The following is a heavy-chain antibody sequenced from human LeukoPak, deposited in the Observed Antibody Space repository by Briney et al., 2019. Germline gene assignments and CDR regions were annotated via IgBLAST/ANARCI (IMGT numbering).Heavy chain of an antibody. CDR2: INGDGSDT. J-gene: IGHJ4*02. Sequence: GGSLRLSCAASGFTFGAYAMHWVRQAPGRGLEWVSRINGDGSDTPYADSVKGRFTISRDNARNTLYLQMNSLRVEDTAVYYCARDYKYAFDNWGQGTLVTVSS. CDR1: GFTFGAYA. D-gene: IGHD5-24*01. CDR3: ARDYKYAFDN. V-gene: IGHV3-74*01.